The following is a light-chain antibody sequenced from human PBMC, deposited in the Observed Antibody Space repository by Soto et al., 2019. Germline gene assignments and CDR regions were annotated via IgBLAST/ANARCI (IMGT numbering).Light chain of an antibody. CDR1: QSVLYSSNNKNY. V-gene: IGKV4-1*01. CDR3: QHYLTTAT. CDR2: WAS. J-gene: IGKJ1*01. Sequence: DIVMTQSPDSLAVSLGERATINCKSSQSVLYSSNNKNYLAWYQQKPGQPPKLLIYWASTRESGVPDRFSGGGSGTDFPLTISSLQAEDVAVYYCQHYLTTATFGQGTKVEI.